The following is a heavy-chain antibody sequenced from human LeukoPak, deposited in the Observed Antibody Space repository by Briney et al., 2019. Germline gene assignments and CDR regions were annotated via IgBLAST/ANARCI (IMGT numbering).Heavy chain of an antibody. Sequence: GGSLRLSRAASGFTFSVSAIHWVRQASGKGLEWVGRIKTKADNYATAYDASVKGRFTISRDDSKNTAYLQMNSLKIEDTAVYYCTHPAYYYGLDVWGKGTTVTVSS. J-gene: IGHJ6*04. D-gene: IGHD6-25*01. CDR1: GFTFSVSA. CDR2: IKTKADNYAT. CDR3: THPAYYYGLDV. V-gene: IGHV3-73*01.